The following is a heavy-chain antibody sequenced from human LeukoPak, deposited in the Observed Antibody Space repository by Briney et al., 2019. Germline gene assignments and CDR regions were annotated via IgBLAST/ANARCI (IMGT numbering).Heavy chain of an antibody. CDR2: IRYDGSNK. V-gene: IGHV3-30*02. J-gene: IGHJ4*02. CDR1: GFTFSSYG. D-gene: IGHD3-22*01. CDR3: AKSSYYDSSGYYFSY. Sequence: GGSLRLSCAASGFTFSSYGMHWVRQAPGKGLEWVAFIRYDGSNKYYADSVKGRFTISRGNSKNTLYLQMNSLRAEDTAVYYCAKSSYYDSSGYYFSYWGQGTLVTVSS.